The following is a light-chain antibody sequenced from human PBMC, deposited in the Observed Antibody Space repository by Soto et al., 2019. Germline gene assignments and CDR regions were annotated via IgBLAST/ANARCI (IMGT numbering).Light chain of an antibody. CDR1: ETVATN. CDR3: QQYFEWPPMT. V-gene: IGKV3-15*01. CDR2: GAS. Sequence: VMTQSPATLSVSPGERATLSCWASETVATNLAWYQQKPCQAPRLLISGASTRAAGISDRFRGSGSGTEFTLTISSLRSEDSAIYYCQQYFEWPPMTFGQGTKVEI. J-gene: IGKJ1*01.